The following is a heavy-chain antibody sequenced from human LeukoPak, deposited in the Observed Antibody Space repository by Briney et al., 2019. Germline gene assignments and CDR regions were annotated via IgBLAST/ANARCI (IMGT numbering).Heavy chain of an antibody. J-gene: IGHJ4*02. CDR1: GGSFSGYY. Sequence: SETLSHTCAVYGGSFSGYYWSWIRQPPGKGLEWIGEINHSGSTNYNPSLKSRVTISVDTSKNQFSLKLSSVTAADTAVYYCARIPRYYDSSGYFDYWGQGTLVTVSS. V-gene: IGHV4-34*01. CDR3: ARIPRYYDSSGYFDY. D-gene: IGHD3-22*01. CDR2: INHSGST.